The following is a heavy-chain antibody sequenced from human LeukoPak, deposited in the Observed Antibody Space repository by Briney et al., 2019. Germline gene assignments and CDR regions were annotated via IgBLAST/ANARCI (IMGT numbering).Heavy chain of an antibody. J-gene: IGHJ6*02. V-gene: IGHV3-11*03. Sequence: GGSLRLSCAASGFTFSDYYMSWIRQAPGKGLEWISYISVSGSYTNYADSVKGRLTISRDNAKNSLYLQMISLRAEDRAVYYCARCGTPNNYYGYGVDVWGQGTTVIVSS. CDR3: ARCGTPNNYYGYGVDV. D-gene: IGHD1-26*01. CDR1: GFTFSDYY. CDR2: ISVSGSYT.